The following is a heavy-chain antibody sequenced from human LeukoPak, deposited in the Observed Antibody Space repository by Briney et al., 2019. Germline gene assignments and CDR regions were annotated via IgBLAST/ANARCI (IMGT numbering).Heavy chain of an antibody. CDR3: ARHPHAIPRGVITLYYFDY. CDR2: IYHSGST. Sequence: PSETLSLTCAVSRYSISNGYYWGWIRPPPGKGLEWIGSIYHSGSTYYNPSLKSRVTISVDTSKNQFSLKLSSVTAADTAVYYCARHPHAIPRGVITLYYFDYWGQGTLVTVSS. CDR1: RYSISNGYY. J-gene: IGHJ4*02. D-gene: IGHD3-10*01. V-gene: IGHV4-38-2*01.